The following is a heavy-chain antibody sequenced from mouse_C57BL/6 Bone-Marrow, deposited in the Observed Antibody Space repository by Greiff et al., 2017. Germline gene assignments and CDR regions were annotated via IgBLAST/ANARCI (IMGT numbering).Heavy chain of an antibody. V-gene: IGHV5-6*01. Sequence: EVQLVESGGDLVKPGGSLKLSCAASGFTFSSYGMSWVRQTPDKRLEWVATISSGGSYTYYPDSVKGRFTISRDNAKNTLYLQMSSLKSEDTAMYYCARFYYSNFSYAMDYWGQGTSVTVSS. CDR1: GFTFSSYG. CDR2: ISSGGSYT. CDR3: ARFYYSNFSYAMDY. J-gene: IGHJ4*01. D-gene: IGHD2-5*01.